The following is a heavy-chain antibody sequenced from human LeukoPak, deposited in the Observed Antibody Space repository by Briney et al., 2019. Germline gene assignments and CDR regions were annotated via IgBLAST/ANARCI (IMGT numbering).Heavy chain of an antibody. J-gene: IGHJ3*02. CDR1: GYSFTSYW. CDR3: ARLSFLGSYADAFDI. D-gene: IGHD1-26*01. Sequence: GDSLKISCKGSGYSFTSYWIGWVRQMPGKGLEWMGIIYPGDSDTRYSPSFQGQVTISADKSISTAYLQWSSLKASDTAMYYCARLSFLGSYADAFDIWGQGTMVTVSS. V-gene: IGHV5-51*01. CDR2: IYPGDSDT.